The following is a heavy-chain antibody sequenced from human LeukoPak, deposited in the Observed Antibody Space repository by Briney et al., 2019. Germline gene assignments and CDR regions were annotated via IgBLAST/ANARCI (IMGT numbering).Heavy chain of an antibody. V-gene: IGHV1-18*01. D-gene: IGHD3-22*01. Sequence: ASLKVSCKTSGYTFSNYGVTWVRQAPGQGLEWMGWISPANGNTNYGQRLQDRVTMTADTSTGTAYMELRTLTSDDTAVYYCARLVTSFDSTGYYYVFDFWGQGTLVTVSS. CDR3: ARLVTSFDSTGYYYVFDF. J-gene: IGHJ4*02. CDR1: GYTFSNYG. CDR2: ISPANGNT.